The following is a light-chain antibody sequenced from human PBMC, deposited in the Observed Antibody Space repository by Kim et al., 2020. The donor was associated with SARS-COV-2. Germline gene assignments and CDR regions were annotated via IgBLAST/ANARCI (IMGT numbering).Light chain of an antibody. J-gene: IGKJ2*01. CDR3: QQYQSYPYT. CDR1: QSINPW. V-gene: IGKV1-5*03. Sequence: DIQMTQSPSTLSASVGDTVTITCRASQSINPWLAWYQQKPGEAPKVLIYKESNLKSGVPSRFSGRDSGAEFSLTITNLQPDDFATYYCQQYQSYPYTFGQGTKLEI. CDR2: KES.